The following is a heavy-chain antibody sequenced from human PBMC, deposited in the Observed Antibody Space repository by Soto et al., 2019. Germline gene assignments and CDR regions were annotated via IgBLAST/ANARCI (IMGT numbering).Heavy chain of an antibody. CDR1: GFAFSAYA. CDR3: AKGRTFFDF. Sequence: GGSLRLSCAASGFAFSAYAMTWVRQAPGKGLEWVSDISDSDGGTHYADSVKGRFTISRDNAKNTLYLQMDRLRVEDAAVYYCAKGRTFFDFWGQGTLVTVSS. J-gene: IGHJ4*02. V-gene: IGHV3-23*01. CDR2: ISDSDGGT.